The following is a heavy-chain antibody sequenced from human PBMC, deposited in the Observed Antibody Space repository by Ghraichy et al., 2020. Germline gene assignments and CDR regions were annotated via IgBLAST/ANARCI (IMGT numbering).Heavy chain of an antibody. V-gene: IGHV3-23*01. D-gene: IGHD3-3*01. CDR3: AKVEHDFWSGYDY. CDR1: GFTFSSYA. J-gene: IGHJ4*02. Sequence: GESLNISCAASGFTFSSYAMSWVRQAPGKGLEWVSAISGSGGSTYYADSVKGRFTISRDNSKNTLYLQMNSLRAEDTAVYYCAKVEHDFWSGYDYWGQGTLVTVSS. CDR2: ISGSGGST.